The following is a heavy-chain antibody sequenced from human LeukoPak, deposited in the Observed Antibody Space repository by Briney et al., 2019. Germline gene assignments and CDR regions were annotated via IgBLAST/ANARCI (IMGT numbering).Heavy chain of an antibody. CDR3: VREITIFGVVSPHDAFDI. V-gene: IGHV3-21*01. J-gene: IGHJ3*02. D-gene: IGHD3-3*01. Sequence: GGSLRLSCAASAFTFSSYSMNWVRQAPGKGLEWVSSISSSGSYIYYADSVKGRFTISRDNAKNSLYLQMNSLRAEDTAVYYCVREITIFGVVSPHDAFDIWGQGTMVTVSS. CDR2: ISSSGSYI. CDR1: AFTFSSYS.